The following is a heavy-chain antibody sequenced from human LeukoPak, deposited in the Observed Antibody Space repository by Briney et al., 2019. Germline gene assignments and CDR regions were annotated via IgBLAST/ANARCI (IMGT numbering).Heavy chain of an antibody. V-gene: IGHV1-18*01. CDR2: ISAYNGHT. J-gene: IGHJ3*02. Sequence: ASVKVSCKASGYTFTSNGISWVRQAPGQGLEWMGWISAYNGHTNYAQKLQGRVTMTTDTSTSTAYMELRSLRSDDTAVYYCARDPQYYYGSGRNPNAFDIWGQETMVTVSS. CDR3: ARDPQYYYGSGRNPNAFDI. D-gene: IGHD3-10*01. CDR1: GYTFTSNG.